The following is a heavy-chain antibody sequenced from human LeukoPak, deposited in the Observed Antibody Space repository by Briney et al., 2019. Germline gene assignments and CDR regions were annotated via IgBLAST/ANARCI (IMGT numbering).Heavy chain of an antibody. D-gene: IGHD5-18*01. CDR3: AIHVDTAMVYNY. CDR2: IIPILGIA. CDR1: GGTLTSYV. V-gene: IGHV1-69*04. Sequence: ASVKVSCKSAGGTLTSYVISWGTQAPGQGLGWLGRIIPILGIANYAQKFQGRVTITADKSTSTAYMELSSLRSEDTAVYYCAIHVDTAMVYNYWGQGTLVTVSS. J-gene: IGHJ4*02.